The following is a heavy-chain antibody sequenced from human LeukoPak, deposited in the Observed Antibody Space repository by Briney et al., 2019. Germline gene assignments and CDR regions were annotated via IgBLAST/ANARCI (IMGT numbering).Heavy chain of an antibody. D-gene: IGHD2-21*01. J-gene: IGHJ4*02. CDR3: AKAPVTSCRGAYCYPFDY. CDR2: ISSSSSFI. Sequence: GGSLRLSCAASGFTFSTYTMNWVRQAPGKGLEWVSSISSSSSFIYYADSVRGRFTISRDNSKNTLYLQMNSLRAEDAAVYYCAKAPVTSCRGAYCYPFDYWGQGTLVTVSS. V-gene: IGHV3-21*04. CDR1: GFTFSTYT.